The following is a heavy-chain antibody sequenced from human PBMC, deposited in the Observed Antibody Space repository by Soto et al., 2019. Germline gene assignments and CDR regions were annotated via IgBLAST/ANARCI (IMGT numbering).Heavy chain of an antibody. V-gene: IGHV1-8*02. CDR2: MNPNSGNT. Sequence: ASVKVSCKASGYTFNNYDIHWVRQAPGHGLEWMGWMNPNSGNTGYAQNFRGRVTMTQNTAIGTAYMELSSLRSDDAATYYCTRAYGAETFDFWGQGTRVTVSS. D-gene: IGHD3-10*01. CDR1: GYTFNNYD. J-gene: IGHJ5*01. CDR3: TRAYGAETFDF.